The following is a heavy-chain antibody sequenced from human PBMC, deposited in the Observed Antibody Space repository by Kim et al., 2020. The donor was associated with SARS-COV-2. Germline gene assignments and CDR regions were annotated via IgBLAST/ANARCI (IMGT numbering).Heavy chain of an antibody. CDR3: ATLSIAAAGRGGLY. CDR2: ISSSGSTI. CDR1: GFTFSSYE. J-gene: IGHJ4*02. Sequence: GGSLRLSCAASGFTFSSYEMNWVRQAPGKGLEWVSYISSSGSTIYYADSVKGRFTISRDNAKNSLYLQMNSLRAEDTAAYYCATLSIAAAGRGGLYWGQGTLVTVSS. D-gene: IGHD6-13*01. V-gene: IGHV3-48*03.